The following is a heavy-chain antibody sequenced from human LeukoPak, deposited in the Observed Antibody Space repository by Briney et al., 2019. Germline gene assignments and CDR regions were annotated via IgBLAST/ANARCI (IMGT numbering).Heavy chain of an antibody. V-gene: IGHV4-34*01. CDR1: GGSFSGYY. CDR2: INHSGST. CDR3: ARVRIAAAGNIPIDY. J-gene: IGHJ4*02. Sequence: SETLSLTCAVYGGSFSGYYWSWIRQPPGKGLGWIGEINHSGSTNYNPSLKSRVTISVDASKNQFSLKLSSVTAADTAVYYCARVRIAAAGNIPIDYWGQGTLVTVSS. D-gene: IGHD6-13*01.